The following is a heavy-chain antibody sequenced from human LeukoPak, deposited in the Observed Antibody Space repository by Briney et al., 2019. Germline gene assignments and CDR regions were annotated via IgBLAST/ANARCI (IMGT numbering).Heavy chain of an antibody. D-gene: IGHD3-10*01. CDR2: ISNNGRST. CDR1: GFTFSNHA. V-gene: IGHV3-64*02. CDR3: ARGLSGAPDY. J-gene: IGHJ1*01. Sequence: GGSLRLSCVGSGFTFSNHALHWVRQVPGKRLEYVSAISNNGRSTHYTDSVKGRFTVSRDNSKETVYLQLGSLRPEDTALYYCARGLSGAPDYWGRGTLVTVSS.